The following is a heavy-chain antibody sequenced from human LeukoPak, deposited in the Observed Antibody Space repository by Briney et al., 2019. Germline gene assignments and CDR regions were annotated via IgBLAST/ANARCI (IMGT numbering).Heavy chain of an antibody. Sequence: PGGSLRLSCAGSGFNFNSYSMSWVRQAPWKGLEFVSSISSSSSFIYYADSVKGRFTISRDNAKKSLSLQMNSLRADDTAVYYCARGYSSSWYLDWGQGTLVTVSS. D-gene: IGHD6-13*01. CDR3: ARGYSSSWYLD. V-gene: IGHV3-21*01. CDR1: GFNFNSYS. CDR2: ISSSSSFI. J-gene: IGHJ4*02.